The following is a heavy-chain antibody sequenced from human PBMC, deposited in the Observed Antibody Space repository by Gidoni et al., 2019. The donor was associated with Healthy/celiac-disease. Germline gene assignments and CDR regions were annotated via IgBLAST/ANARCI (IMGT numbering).Heavy chain of an antibody. CDR1: GFRFSGHY. CDR3: AREFYYDSSGYYYVRAFDI. CDR2: IYSGGST. J-gene: IGHJ3*02. Sequence: EVQLVESGGGLIQPGGSLRLSCAASGFRFSGHYMSWVRQAPGKGLEWVSVIYSGGSTYYADSVKGRFTISRDNSKNTLYLQMNSLRAEDTAVYYCAREFYYDSSGYYYVRAFDIWGQGTMVTVSS. V-gene: IGHV3-53*01. D-gene: IGHD3-22*01.